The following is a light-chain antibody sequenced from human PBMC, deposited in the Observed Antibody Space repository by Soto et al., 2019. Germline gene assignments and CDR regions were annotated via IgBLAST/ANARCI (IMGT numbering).Light chain of an antibody. CDR3: QQSYSPPYT. CDR1: QPINSY. J-gene: IGKJ2*01. Sequence: DIQMTQSPSSLSAAVGDRVTITCRASQPINSYLNWYQQKPGTVPKVLLYGASTLQSGVPPRFSGSGSGTEFTLSISSLQPEDFGTYHCQQSYSPPYTFGQGTRLEI. V-gene: IGKV1-39*01. CDR2: GAS.